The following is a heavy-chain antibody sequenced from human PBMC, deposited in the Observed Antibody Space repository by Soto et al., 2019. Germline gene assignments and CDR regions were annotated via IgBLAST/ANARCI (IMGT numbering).Heavy chain of an antibody. CDR3: AKVFSPELGNYFDH. CDR2: ISNSFSDGNT. D-gene: IGHD1-7*01. CDR1: GFTFSTYA. J-gene: IGHJ4*02. V-gene: IGHV3-23*01. Sequence: EVHLLESGGGLVQPGGSLRLSCAASGFTFSTYAMNWVRQAPGKGLEWVSAISNSFSDGNTHYADSVKGRFTISRDNAKNTVFREMNSLRAEDTAVYYCAKVFSPELGNYFDHWGQGTLVTVSS.